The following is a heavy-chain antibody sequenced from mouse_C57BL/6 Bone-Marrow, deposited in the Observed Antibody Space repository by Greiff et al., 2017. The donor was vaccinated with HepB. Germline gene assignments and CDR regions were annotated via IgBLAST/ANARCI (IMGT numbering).Heavy chain of an antibody. Sequence: QVQLQQSGAELVRPGTSVKVSCKASGYAFTNYLIEWVKHRPGQGLEWIGVINPGSGGTNYNEKFKGKATLTADKSSSTAYMQLSSLTSEDSAVYFCARGDYYGSSLDYWGQGTTLTVSS. V-gene: IGHV1-54*01. CDR1: GYAFTNYL. CDR2: INPGSGGT. J-gene: IGHJ2*01. CDR3: ARGDYYGSSLDY. D-gene: IGHD1-1*01.